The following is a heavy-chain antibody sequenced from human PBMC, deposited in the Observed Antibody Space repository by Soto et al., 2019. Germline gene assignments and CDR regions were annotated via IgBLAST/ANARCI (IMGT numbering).Heavy chain of an antibody. CDR1: GGSISSNYYY. CDR2: IYYSGST. Sequence: QLQLQESGPGLVKPSETPSLTCTVSGGSISSNYYYWGWIRQPPGKGLEWIGSIYYSGSTYYTPSLKSRVTISVDTSKNQFSLKLSSVTAADTAVYYCASPSVSYLYYFDFWGQGTLVTVSS. V-gene: IGHV4-39*01. J-gene: IGHJ4*02. CDR3: ASPSVSYLYYFDF. D-gene: IGHD3-10*01.